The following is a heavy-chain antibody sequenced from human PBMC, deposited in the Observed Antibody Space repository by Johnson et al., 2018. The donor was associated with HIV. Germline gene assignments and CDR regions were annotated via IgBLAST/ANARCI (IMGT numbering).Heavy chain of an antibody. CDR3: ARGRERGMFDI. J-gene: IGHJ3*02. D-gene: IGHD5-24*01. CDR1: GFTFSSYA. CDR2: VSFDGINK. V-gene: IGHV3-30*04. Sequence: QMLLVESGGGVVQPGRSLRLSCAASGFTFSSYAIHWVRQAPGKGLEWVALVSFDGINKYYADSVKGRFTISRDNSKNTLYLQMNSLRAEDTAVYYCARGRERGMFDIWGQGTMVNVSS.